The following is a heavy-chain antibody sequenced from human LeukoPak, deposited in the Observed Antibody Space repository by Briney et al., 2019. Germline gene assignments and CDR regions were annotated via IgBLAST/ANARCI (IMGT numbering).Heavy chain of an antibody. CDR2: IIPIFGTA. Sequence: ASVKVSCKASGGTFSSYAISWVRQAPGQGLEWMGGIIPIFGTANYAQKFQGRVTITADKSTSTAYMELSSLRSEDTAVYYCARGPTMVRGVIKGDYYYYYYMDVWGKGTTVTVSS. V-gene: IGHV1-69*06. CDR1: GGTFSSYA. D-gene: IGHD3-10*01. J-gene: IGHJ6*03. CDR3: ARGPTMVRGVIKGDYYYYYYMDV.